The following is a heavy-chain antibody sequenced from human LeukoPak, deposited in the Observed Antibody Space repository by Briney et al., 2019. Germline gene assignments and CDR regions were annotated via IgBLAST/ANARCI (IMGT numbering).Heavy chain of an antibody. CDR3: ARGPHIVVVPAAIHPGDAFDI. J-gene: IGHJ3*02. D-gene: IGHD2-2*01. CDR2: INTDGSST. CDR1: GFTFSSYA. Sequence: GRSLRLSCAASGFTFSSYAMHWVRQAPGKGLVWVSRINTDGSSTSYADSVKGRFTISRDNAKNTLYLQMNSLRAEDTAVYYCARGPHIVVVPAAIHPGDAFDIWGQGTMVTVSS. V-gene: IGHV3-74*01.